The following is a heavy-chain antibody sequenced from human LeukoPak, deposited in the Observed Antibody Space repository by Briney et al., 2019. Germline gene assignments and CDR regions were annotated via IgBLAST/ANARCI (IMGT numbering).Heavy chain of an antibody. J-gene: IGHJ6*03. Sequence: GESLKISCKGSGYSFTSHWIGWVRQMPGKGREGLGIIYPGDSNTRYSPSFQGQVTISADTSISPAYLQWSTLKASDPPMYYCTRHSSSWPYYYSYMDVWGKGTTVTVSS. V-gene: IGHV5-51*01. CDR2: IYPGDSNT. D-gene: IGHD6-13*01. CDR3: TRHSSSWPYYYSYMDV. CDR1: GYSFTSHW.